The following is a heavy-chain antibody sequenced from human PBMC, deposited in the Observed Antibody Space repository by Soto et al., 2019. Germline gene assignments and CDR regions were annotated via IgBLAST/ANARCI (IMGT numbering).Heavy chain of an antibody. CDR3: ARVLGDYVLGRPPYYFDY. J-gene: IGHJ4*02. Sequence: QVQLVQSGAEVKKPGSSVKVSCKASGGTFSSYAISWVRQAPGQGLEWMGGIIPIFGTANYAQKFQGRVTITEDESMRTASMELSSLRSEETAVYYCARVLGDYVLGRPPYYFDYWGQGTLVTVSS. V-gene: IGHV1-69*12. D-gene: IGHD3-16*01. CDR2: IIPIFGTA. CDR1: GGTFSSYA.